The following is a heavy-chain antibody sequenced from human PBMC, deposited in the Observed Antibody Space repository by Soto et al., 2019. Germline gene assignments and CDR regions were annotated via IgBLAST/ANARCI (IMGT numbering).Heavy chain of an antibody. J-gene: IGHJ4*02. CDR1: GFTFSSYA. CDR3: AKDSVGGWFGESKYYFDY. Sequence: GGSLRLSCAASGFTFSSYAMSWVRQAPGKGLEWVSAISGSGGSTYYADSVKGRFTISRDNSKNTLYLQMNSLRAEDTAVYYCAKDSVGGWFGESKYYFDYWGQGTLVTVSS. D-gene: IGHD3-10*01. CDR2: ISGSGGST. V-gene: IGHV3-23*01.